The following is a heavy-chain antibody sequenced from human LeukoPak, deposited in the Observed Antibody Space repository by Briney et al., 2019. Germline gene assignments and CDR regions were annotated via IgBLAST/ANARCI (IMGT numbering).Heavy chain of an antibody. J-gene: IGHJ4*02. D-gene: IGHD1-26*01. CDR2: IYSSGST. CDR1: GASISSYY. Sequence: PSETLSLTCTVSGASISSYYWTWIRQPAGEGLEWIGRIYSSGSTNYNPSLKSRVTMSLDTSKNQFSLRLSSVTAADTAVYYCARARGGSGSYGYFDYWGQGTLVTVSS. V-gene: IGHV4-4*07. CDR3: ARARGGSGSYGYFDY.